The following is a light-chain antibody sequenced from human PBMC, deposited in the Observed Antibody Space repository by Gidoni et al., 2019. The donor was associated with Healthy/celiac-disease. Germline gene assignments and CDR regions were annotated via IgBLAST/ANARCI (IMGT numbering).Light chain of an antibody. J-gene: IGLJ2*01. CDR3: SSYTSSSTNVV. V-gene: IGLV2-14*01. Sequence: SALTQPAPVSGSPGQSITISCTGTSRDVGGYNCVSWYQQHPGKAPELMIYEVSNRPSGVSKRFSGSKSGNTASLTISGLQAEDEADYYCSSYTSSSTNVVFGGGTKLTVL. CDR1: SRDVGGYNC. CDR2: EVS.